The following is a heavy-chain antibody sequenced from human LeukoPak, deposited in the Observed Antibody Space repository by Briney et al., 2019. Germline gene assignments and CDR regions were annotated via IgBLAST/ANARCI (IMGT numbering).Heavy chain of an antibody. CDR1: GFTFSSYA. Sequence: TGGSLRLSCAASGFTFSSYAMHWVRQAPGKGLEWVAVISYDGSNKYYADSVKGRFTISRDNSKNTLYLQMNGLRAEDTAVYYCARAGSSGWYDYWGQGTLVTVSS. V-gene: IGHV3-30-3*01. CDR2: ISYDGSNK. CDR3: ARAGSSGWYDY. D-gene: IGHD6-19*01. J-gene: IGHJ4*02.